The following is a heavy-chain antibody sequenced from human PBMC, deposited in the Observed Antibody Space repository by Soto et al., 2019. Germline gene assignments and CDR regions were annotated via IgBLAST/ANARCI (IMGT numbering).Heavy chain of an antibody. D-gene: IGHD5-12*01. J-gene: IGHJ6*02. CDR2: INPSGGST. Sequence: GASVKVSCKAFGYIFTSYYTHWVRQAPGQGLEWMGIINPSGGSTTYAQKFQGRVTMTRDTSTSTVYMDLSSLRSEDTAVYYCARSTTHIREDYYYGMDVWGQGTTVTVSS. CDR1: GYIFTSYY. V-gene: IGHV1-46*03. CDR3: ARSTTHIREDYYYGMDV.